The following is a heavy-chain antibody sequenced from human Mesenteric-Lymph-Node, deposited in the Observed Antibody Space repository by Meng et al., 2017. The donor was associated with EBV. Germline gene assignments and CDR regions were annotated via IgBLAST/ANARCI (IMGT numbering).Heavy chain of an antibody. V-gene: IGHV1-18*01. Sequence: QVRLVHAGTRVKKPGASVKVSCKASGYTFTSYGISWVRQAPGQGLEWMGWNGPYNGDTNYAQKLQGRVTMTTDTSTTTAYMELRSLRSDDTAVYYCARVDSSGWYGEGVVDYWGQGTLVTVSS. D-gene: IGHD6-19*01. CDR3: ARVDSSGWYGEGVVDY. J-gene: IGHJ4*02. CDR1: GYTFTSYG. CDR2: NGPYNGDT.